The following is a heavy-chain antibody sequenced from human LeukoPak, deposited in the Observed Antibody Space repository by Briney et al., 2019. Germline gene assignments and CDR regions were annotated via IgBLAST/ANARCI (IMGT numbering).Heavy chain of an antibody. J-gene: IGHJ5*02. CDR3: ARDLGYCSTASCYAWFDP. CDR2: IYYSGNS. V-gene: IGHV4-59*01. CDR1: GGSISSYY. D-gene: IGHD2-2*01. Sequence: SETLSLPCPVSGGSISSYYWSWIRQPPGKGLEWIGYIYYSGNSNYNPSLNRRVTISVDTSKNQFSLRLSSVTAADTAIYYCARDLGYCSTASCYAWFDPWGQGTLVTVSS.